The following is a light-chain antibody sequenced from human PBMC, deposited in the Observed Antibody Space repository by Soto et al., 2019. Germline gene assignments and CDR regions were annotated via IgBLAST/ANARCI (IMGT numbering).Light chain of an antibody. V-gene: IGLV2-14*01. CDR2: EVT. CDR3: SAKTNSSTDV. J-gene: IGLJ1*01. CDR1: SSDVGGFYNS. Sequence: QSALTQPASVSGSPGQSITISCTGTSSDVGGFYNSVSWYQQHPGKAPKLIIYEVTNRHSGVSNRFSGSKSGNTASLTISGLQAEDEADYYCSAKTNSSTDVFGTGTKVTVL.